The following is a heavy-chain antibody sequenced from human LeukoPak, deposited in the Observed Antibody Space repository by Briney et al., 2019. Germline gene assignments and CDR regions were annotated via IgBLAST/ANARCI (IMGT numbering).Heavy chain of an antibody. V-gene: IGHV4-34*01. CDR2: INHSGST. CDR1: GLTLSNYW. Sequence: GSLRLSCVAPGLTLSNYWMSWVRQPPGKGLEWIGEINHSGSTNYNPSLKSRVTISVDTSKNQFSLKLSSVTAADTAVYYCASRTTIVRGVIISGWFDPWGQGTLVTVSS. D-gene: IGHD3-10*01. CDR3: ASRTTIVRGVIISGWFDP. J-gene: IGHJ5*02.